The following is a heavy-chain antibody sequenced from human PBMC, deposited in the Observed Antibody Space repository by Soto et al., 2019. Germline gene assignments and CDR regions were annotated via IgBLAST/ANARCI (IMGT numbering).Heavy chain of an antibody. D-gene: IGHD6-19*01. CDR2: LSYDGSEE. CDR3: ALTRRSSLLEVAGPGFEY. J-gene: IGHJ4*02. CDR1: GFNFGVFG. Sequence: QVRLVESGGGVVEPGRSLRLSCGASGFNFGVFGMHWVCRATGKGLEGLSVLSYDGSEEYYGDSVRGRFTISRDNSKNTLFLQMDSLRVDDTGVYYCALTRRSSLLEVAGPGFEYWGQGTLVTVS. V-gene: IGHV3-30*03.